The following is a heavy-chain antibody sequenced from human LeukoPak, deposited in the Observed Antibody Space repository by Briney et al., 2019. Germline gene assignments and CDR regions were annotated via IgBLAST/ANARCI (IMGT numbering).Heavy chain of an antibody. D-gene: IGHD6-19*01. J-gene: IGHJ3*02. V-gene: IGHV3-7*01. CDR2: MDSDGNTK. CDR3: ARDPGWGAYDI. CDR1: GFTFSSFW. Sequence: PGGSLRLSCAASGFTFSSFWMTCVRQAPGRGLESVASMDSDGNTKNYVGSVKGRFTISRDNAKSSLYLQMNSLRGEDTSMYYCARDPGWGAYDIWGQGTMVTVSS.